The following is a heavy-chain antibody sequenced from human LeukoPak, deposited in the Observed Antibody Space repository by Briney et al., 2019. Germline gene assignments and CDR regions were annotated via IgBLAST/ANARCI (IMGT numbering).Heavy chain of an antibody. CDR1: GSTFSSYS. CDR3: ASNSIAVAGYDY. D-gene: IGHD6-19*01. J-gene: IGHJ4*02. V-gene: IGHV3-21*01. Sequence: GGSLRLSCAASGSTFSSYSMNWVRQAPGKGLEWVSAISGSNSFIHYADSVKGRFTISRDNAKNSLYLQMNSLRAEDTAVYYCASNSIAVAGYDYWGQGTLVTVSS. CDR2: ISGSNSFI.